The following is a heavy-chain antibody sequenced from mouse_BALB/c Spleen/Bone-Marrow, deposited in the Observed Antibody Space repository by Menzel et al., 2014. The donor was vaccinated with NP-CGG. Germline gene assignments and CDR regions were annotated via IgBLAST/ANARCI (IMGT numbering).Heavy chain of an antibody. J-gene: IGHJ3*01. CDR2: IDPANGNT. Sequence: EVQLVESGAELVKPGASVKLSCTASGFNIKDTYMHWVKQRPEQGLEWIGRIDPANGNTKYDPKFQGKATITADTSSNTAYLQLSSLTSEDTAVYYCAPYYYGSSSFAYWGQGTLVTASA. D-gene: IGHD1-1*01. V-gene: IGHV14-3*02. CDR1: GFNIKDTY. CDR3: APYYYGSSSFAY.